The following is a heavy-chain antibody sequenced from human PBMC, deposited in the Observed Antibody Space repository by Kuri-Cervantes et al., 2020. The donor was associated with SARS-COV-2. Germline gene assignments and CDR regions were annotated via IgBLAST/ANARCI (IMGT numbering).Heavy chain of an antibody. CDR3: ARVPGYDFWSGYNRFGYYGMDV. J-gene: IGHJ6*02. Sequence: GESLKISCAASGFTFSSYSMNWVRQAPGKGLEWVSSISRSSSYIYYADSVKGRFTISRDNSKNTLYLQMNSLRAEDTAVYYCARVPGYDFWSGYNRFGYYGMDVWGQGTTVTVSS. V-gene: IGHV3-21*01. CDR2: ISRSSSYI. CDR1: GFTFSSYS. D-gene: IGHD3-3*01.